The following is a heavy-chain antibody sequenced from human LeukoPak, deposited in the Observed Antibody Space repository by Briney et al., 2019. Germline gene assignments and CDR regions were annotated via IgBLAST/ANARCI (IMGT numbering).Heavy chain of an antibody. V-gene: IGHV3-66*01. D-gene: IGHD4-17*01. CDR2: IYSGGST. Sequence: PGGSLRLSCAASGFTFSSYAMHWVRQAPGKGLEWVSVIYSGGSTYYADSVKGRFTISRDNSKNTLYLQMNSLRAEDTAVYYCARGTGYWGQGTLVTVSS. CDR3: ARGTGY. CDR1: GFTFSSYA. J-gene: IGHJ4*02.